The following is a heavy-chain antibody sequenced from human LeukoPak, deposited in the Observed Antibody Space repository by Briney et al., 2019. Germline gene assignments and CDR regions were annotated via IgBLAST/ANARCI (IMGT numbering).Heavy chain of an antibody. Sequence: PSGTLSLACAVSGGSISSNNWWSWVRQPPGKGLEWIGEIYHSGSTNYSPSLKSRATISVDYSRNQFSLGLSSVTAADTAVYYCARGIPGYFGTSGYYYEYWGQGTLVTVSS. CDR1: GGSISSNNW. J-gene: IGHJ4*02. CDR2: IYHSGST. V-gene: IGHV4-4*02. CDR3: ARGIPGYFGTSGYYYEY. D-gene: IGHD3-22*01.